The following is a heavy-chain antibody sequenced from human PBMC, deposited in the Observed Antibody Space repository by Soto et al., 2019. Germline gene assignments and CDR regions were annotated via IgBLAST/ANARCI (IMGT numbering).Heavy chain of an antibody. CDR2: IFPGDSDT. V-gene: IGHV5-51*01. CDR3: VRESPPGFNWFDP. Sequence: GESLKISCKGSGYSFNNYWIAWVRQMPGKGLEWMGIIFPGDSDTVYSPSFQGQVTISVDKSIGTAYLQWSGLKASDTAVYYCVRESPPGFNWFDPWGQGILVTVSS. J-gene: IGHJ5*02. D-gene: IGHD3-10*01. CDR1: GYSFNNYW.